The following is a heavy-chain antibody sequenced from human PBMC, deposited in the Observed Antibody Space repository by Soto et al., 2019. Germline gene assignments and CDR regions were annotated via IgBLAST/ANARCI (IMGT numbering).Heavy chain of an antibody. CDR1: GGSFSDYSWN. CDR3: ARGALNYDVWRGPTNGGMDG. J-gene: IGHJ6*02. Sequence: SETLSLTCAVYGGSFSDYSWNWNWIRQPPGKGLEWIGEFNHSGSTSHNPSLKSRVTLSLDTSKNQFSLILTSVTAADTAVYYCARGALNYDVWRGPTNGGMDGWGQGTTVT. D-gene: IGHD3-3*01. CDR2: FNHSGST. V-gene: IGHV4-34*01.